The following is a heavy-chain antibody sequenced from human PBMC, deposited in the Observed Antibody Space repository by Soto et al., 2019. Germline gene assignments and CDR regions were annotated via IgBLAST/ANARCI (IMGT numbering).Heavy chain of an antibody. J-gene: IGHJ3*02. CDR3: ARGEFYAFDI. Sequence: QVQLQESGPGLVKPSGTLSLTCAVSGVSISIPNWWAWVRQAPGKGLEWIGQIDHSGTTNYNPSLNGRVTLSLDRSKNQFSLRLTSVAAADTAVYFCARGEFYAFDIWGQGTMVTVSS. D-gene: IGHD3-10*01. CDR2: IDHSGTT. CDR1: GVSISIPNW. V-gene: IGHV4-4*02.